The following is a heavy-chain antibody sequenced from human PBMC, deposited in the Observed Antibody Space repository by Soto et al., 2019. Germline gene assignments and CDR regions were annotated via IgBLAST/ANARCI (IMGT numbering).Heavy chain of an antibody. V-gene: IGHV3-21*06. CDR1: GFTFSSYS. J-gene: IGHJ6*03. CDR3: ARDESGYEKTYYYYMDV. D-gene: IGHD5-12*01. Sequence: GGSLRLSCAASGFTFSSYSMNWVRQAPGKGLEWVSSISSSSSYIYYADSVKGRFTISRDNAKNSLYLQMNSLRAEDTAVYYCARDESGYEKTYYYYMDVWGKGTTVTVSS. CDR2: ISSSSSYI.